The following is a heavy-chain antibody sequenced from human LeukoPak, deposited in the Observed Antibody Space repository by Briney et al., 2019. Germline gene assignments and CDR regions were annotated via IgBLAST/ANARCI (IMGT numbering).Heavy chain of an antibody. D-gene: IGHD1-26*01. Sequence: ASVKVSCKASGYTFTSYGISWVRQAPGQGLEWMGWISAYNGNTNYAQKFQGRVTMTEDTSTDTAYMELSSLRSEDTAVYYCATWELLRNFDYWGQGTLVTVSS. J-gene: IGHJ4*02. CDR2: ISAYNGNT. V-gene: IGHV1-18*01. CDR1: GYTFTSYG. CDR3: ATWELLRNFDY.